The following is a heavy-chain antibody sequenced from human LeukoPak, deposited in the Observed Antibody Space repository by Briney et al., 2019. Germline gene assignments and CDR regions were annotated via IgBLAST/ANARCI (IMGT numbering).Heavy chain of an antibody. CDR1: GYTFTSYY. CDR3: ARVSGIAARNQRVDY. CDR2: ISAYNGNT. V-gene: IGHV1-18*04. D-gene: IGHD6-6*01. J-gene: IGHJ4*02. Sequence: ASVKVSCKASGYTFTSYYMHWVRQAPGQGLEWMGWISAYNGNTNYAQKLQGRVTMTTDTSTSTAYMELRSLRSDDTAVYYCARVSGIAARNQRVDYWGQGTLVTVSS.